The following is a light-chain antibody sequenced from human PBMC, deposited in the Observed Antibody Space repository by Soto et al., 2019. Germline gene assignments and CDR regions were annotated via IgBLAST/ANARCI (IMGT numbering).Light chain of an antibody. CDR3: QQYAVSPIT. V-gene: IGKV3-20*01. CDR2: GAS. CDR1: QSVGSIY. J-gene: IGKJ5*01. Sequence: DIVLTQSPGTLSLSPGERATLSCRASQSVGSIYLAWYQQKPGQAPRLLIHGASNRASGIPDRFSGSGSGTDFTLTISRLEPEDFAVFYCQQYAVSPITFGQGTRLEIK.